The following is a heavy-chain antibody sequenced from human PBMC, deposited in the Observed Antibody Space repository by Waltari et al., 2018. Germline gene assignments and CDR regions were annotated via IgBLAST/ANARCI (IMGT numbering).Heavy chain of an antibody. J-gene: IGHJ4*02. Sequence: QVQLQQWGAGLLKPSETLSLTCAVYGGSFSGYYWSWIRQPPGKGLEWIGEINHSGSTTSTPSLKSRVTISVDTSKNQFSLKLSSVTAADTAVYYCARGQAGAGIDYWGQGTLVTVSS. CDR2: INHSGST. D-gene: IGHD3-10*01. CDR3: ARGQAGAGIDY. CDR1: GGSFSGYY. V-gene: IGHV4-34*01.